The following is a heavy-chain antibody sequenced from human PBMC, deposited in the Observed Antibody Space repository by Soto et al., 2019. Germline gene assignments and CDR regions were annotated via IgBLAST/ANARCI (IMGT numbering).Heavy chain of an antibody. D-gene: IGHD2-15*01. CDR3: AIRYCSGGSCYSKRDYYYYGMDV. CDR2: NIPIFGTA. J-gene: IGHJ6*02. CDR1: GGTFSSYA. Sequence: QVQLVQSGAEVKKPGSSVKVSCKASGGTFSSYAISWVRQAPGQGLEWMGGNIPIFGTANYAQKFQGRVTITADESTSTAYMELSSLRSEDTAVYYCAIRYCSGGSCYSKRDYYYYGMDVWGQGTTVTVSS. V-gene: IGHV1-69*01.